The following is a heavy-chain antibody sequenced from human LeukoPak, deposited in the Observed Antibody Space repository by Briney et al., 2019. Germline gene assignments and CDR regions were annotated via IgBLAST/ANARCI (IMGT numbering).Heavy chain of an antibody. J-gene: IGHJ4*02. CDR1: GFTSSASW. D-gene: IGHD6-19*01. CDR3: IMYTSGWQ. Sequence: GGSLRLSCAASGFTSSASWMHWVRQAPGKELMWVSRISIDGSTTNYADFVRGRFTISRDTAKNTLYLQMNSLRAEDTGVCYCIMYTSGWQWGQGTLVTVSS. CDR2: ISIDGSTT. V-gene: IGHV3-74*01.